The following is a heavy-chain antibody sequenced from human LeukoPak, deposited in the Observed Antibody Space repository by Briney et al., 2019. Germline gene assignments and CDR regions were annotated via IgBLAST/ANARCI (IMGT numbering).Heavy chain of an antibody. D-gene: IGHD6-13*01. J-gene: IGHJ5*02. V-gene: IGHV1-3*03. CDR2: INAGNGNT. CDR3: ARGGQQLVRWWFDP. CDR1: GYTFTSYA. Sequence: GASVKVSCKASGYTFTSYAMHWVRQAPGQRLEWMGWINAGNGNTKYSQELQGRVTITRYTSASTAYMEMSSLRSEDMAVYYCARGGQQLVRWWFDPWGQGTLVTVSS.